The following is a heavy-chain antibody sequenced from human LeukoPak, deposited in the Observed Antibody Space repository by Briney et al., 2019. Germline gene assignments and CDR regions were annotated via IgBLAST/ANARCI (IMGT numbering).Heavy chain of an antibody. CDR3: AIGPRPYVAAPLDY. J-gene: IGHJ4*02. CDR1: GFTFDDYS. CDR2: ITWNSAGI. Sequence: GGSLRLSCVASGFTFDDYSMHWVRQPPGKGLEWVSGITWNSAGIGYADSVKGRFTISRDNAKKSLYLQMNSLRAEDTAVYYCAIGPRPYVAAPLDYWGQGTLVTVSS. D-gene: IGHD6-13*01. V-gene: IGHV3-9*01.